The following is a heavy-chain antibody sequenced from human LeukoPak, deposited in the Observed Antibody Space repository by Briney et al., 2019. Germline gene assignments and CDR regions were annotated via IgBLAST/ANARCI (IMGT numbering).Heavy chain of an antibody. CDR1: GGSFSGYY. Sequence: SETLSLTCAVYGGSFSGYYWSWIRQPPGKGLEWIGEINHSGSTNYNPSLKSRVTISVDTSKNQFSLKLSSVTAADTAVYYCARGGDSSSSLGYYYGMDVWGQGTTVTVSS. V-gene: IGHV4-34*01. D-gene: IGHD6-6*01. J-gene: IGHJ6*02. CDR3: ARGGDSSSSLGYYYGMDV. CDR2: INHSGST.